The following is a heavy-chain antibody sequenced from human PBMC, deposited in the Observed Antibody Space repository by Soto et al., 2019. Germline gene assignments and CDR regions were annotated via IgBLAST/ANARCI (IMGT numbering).Heavy chain of an antibody. CDR2: ISHDGRNK. D-gene: IGHD5-18*01. Sequence: GGSLRLSCAASGFTFSNYAIHWVRQAPDKGLGWVAVISHDGRNKYYANSVKGRFTISRDISTNMVYLQMSSLTDEDTAVYYCARAREPEYSSAIFFDIWGQGALVTVSS. CDR3: ARAREPEYSSAIFFDI. CDR1: GFTFSNYA. J-gene: IGHJ4*02. V-gene: IGHV3-30*03.